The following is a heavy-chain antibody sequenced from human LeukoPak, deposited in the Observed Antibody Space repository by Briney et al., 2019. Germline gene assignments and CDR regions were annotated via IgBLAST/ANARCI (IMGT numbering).Heavy chain of an antibody. CDR3: ARDNRKLRYFDWLLKGGAFDI. CDR1: GFTFSSYA. Sequence: GGSLRLSCAASGFTFSSYAMNWVRQAPGKGLDWVSYISSSSSTIYYADSVKGRFTISRDNAKNSLYLQMNSLRAEDTAVYYCARDNRKLRYFDWLLKGGAFDIWGQGTMVTVSS. J-gene: IGHJ3*02. D-gene: IGHD3-9*01. V-gene: IGHV3-48*01. CDR2: ISSSSSTI.